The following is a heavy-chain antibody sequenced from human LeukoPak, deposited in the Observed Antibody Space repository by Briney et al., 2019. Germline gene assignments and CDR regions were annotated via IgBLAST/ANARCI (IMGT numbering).Heavy chain of an antibody. V-gene: IGHV1-2*02. CDR1: GYTFTGYY. D-gene: IGHD1-26*01. CDR2: INPNSGGT. CDR3: ARSNKWELLVQDAFDI. Sequence: ASVKVSFKASGYTFTGYYMHWVRQAPGQGLEWMGWINPNSGGTNYAQKFQGRVTMTRDTSISTAYMELSRLRSDDTAVYYCARSNKWELLVQDAFDIWGQGTMVTVSS. J-gene: IGHJ3*02.